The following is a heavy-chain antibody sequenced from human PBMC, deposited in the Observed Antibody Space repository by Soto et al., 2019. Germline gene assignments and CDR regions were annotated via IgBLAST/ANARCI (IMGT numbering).Heavy chain of an antibody. CDR3: ARDPHEYWTSYWFDP. CDR2: ISAYDGKT. V-gene: IGHV1-18*01. CDR1: GYTFTNND. D-gene: IGHD3-3*01. Sequence: ASVKVSCKASGYTFTNNDVNWVRQAPGQGLELMGWISAYDGKTTYAEKFQGRVTMTTDASTSTAYMELRSLRSDDTAVYYCARDPHEYWTSYWFDPWGQGTLVTVSS. J-gene: IGHJ5*02.